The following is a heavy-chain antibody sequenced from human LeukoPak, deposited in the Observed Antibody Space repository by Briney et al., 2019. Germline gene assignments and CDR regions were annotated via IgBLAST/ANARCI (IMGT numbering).Heavy chain of an antibody. V-gene: IGHV3-9*01. CDR3: AKDWSPYRSLWYFDL. Sequence: PGGSLRLSCAASGFTFDDYAMHWVRQAPGKGLEWVSGISWNSGSIGYADSVKGRFTISRDNAKNSLYLQMNSLRAEDTALYYCAKDWSPYRSLWYFDLWGRGTLVTVSS. J-gene: IGHJ2*01. D-gene: IGHD5-12*01. CDR1: GFTFDDYA. CDR2: ISWNSGSI.